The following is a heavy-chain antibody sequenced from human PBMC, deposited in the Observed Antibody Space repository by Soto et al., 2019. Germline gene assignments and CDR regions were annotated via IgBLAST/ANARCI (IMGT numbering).Heavy chain of an antibody. D-gene: IGHD3-10*01. J-gene: IGHJ5*02. CDR2: IKSKTDGGTT. Sequence: LSVSCAASGFTFINSWMSWVRQAPGKGLEWVGRIKSKTDGGTTDYAAPVKGRFTISRDDSKNTLYLQMNSLKTEDTAVYYCTTDNLDNVLLIPWGQGTLVTVSS. CDR3: TTDNLDNVLLIP. CDR1: GFTFINSW. V-gene: IGHV3-15*01.